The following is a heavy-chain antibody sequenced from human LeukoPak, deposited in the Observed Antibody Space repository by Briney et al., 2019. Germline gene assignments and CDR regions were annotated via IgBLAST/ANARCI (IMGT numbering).Heavy chain of an antibody. J-gene: IGHJ3*02. V-gene: IGHV4-4*02. CDR2: IYDSGST. CDR3: ARFGHDILTGYATTATNRYAFDI. CDR1: GCTISSNNW. D-gene: IGHD3-9*01. Sequence: SGTLSLTCAVSGCTISSNNWWRWVRQPPGEGVEWIGEIYDSGSTNYDPSLKSRVTISVDKSKNQFSLKLSSVTAADTAVYYCARFGHDILTGYATTATNRYAFDIWGQGTMVTVSS.